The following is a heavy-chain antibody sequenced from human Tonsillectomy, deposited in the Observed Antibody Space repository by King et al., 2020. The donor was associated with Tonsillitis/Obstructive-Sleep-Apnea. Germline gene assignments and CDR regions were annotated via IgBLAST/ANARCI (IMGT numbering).Heavy chain of an antibody. D-gene: IGHD5-24*01. J-gene: IGHJ4*02. V-gene: IGHV3-30*18. CDR3: AKGEKRWLQLVNPDY. CDR1: GFTFSSYG. Sequence: VQLVESGGGVVQPGRSLRLSCAASGFTFSSYGMHWVRQAPGKGLEWVAVISYDGSNKYYADSVKGRFTISRDNSKNTLYLQMNSLRAEETAVYYWAKGEKRWLQLVNPDYWGQGTLVTVSS. CDR2: ISYDGSNK.